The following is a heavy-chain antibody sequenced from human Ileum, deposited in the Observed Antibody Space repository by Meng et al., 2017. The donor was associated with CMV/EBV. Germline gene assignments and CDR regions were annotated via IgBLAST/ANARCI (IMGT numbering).Heavy chain of an antibody. CDR2: FSSSGGST. V-gene: IGHV3-11*04. CDR3: ARDRDHVPQDGYYDKDV. CDR1: GFIFSDYY. Sequence: GGSLRLSCAASGFIFSDYYITWIRKAPGKGLEWVSWFSSSGGSTYYADSVKGRFTISRDNAKNLLYLQLNSLRGEDTAVYYCARDRDHVPQDGYYDKDVWGQGTTVTVSS. J-gene: IGHJ6*02. D-gene: IGHD3-10*02.